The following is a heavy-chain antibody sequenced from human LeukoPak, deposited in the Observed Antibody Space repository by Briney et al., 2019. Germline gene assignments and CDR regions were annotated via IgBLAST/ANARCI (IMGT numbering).Heavy chain of an antibody. Sequence: PGGSLTLSCAASGFTFSHYTLSSVRQAPGKGLEWVSLISGSGATTYYADSVKGRFTLSRDNSKNTLYLQMTSLGAEDTAVYYCAKDHIWNGIAIYGVTEDWGQGTLVTVSS. CDR2: ISGSGATT. CDR1: GFTFSHYT. D-gene: IGHD3-3*01. CDR3: AKDHIWNGIAIYGVTED. V-gene: IGHV3-23*01. J-gene: IGHJ4*02.